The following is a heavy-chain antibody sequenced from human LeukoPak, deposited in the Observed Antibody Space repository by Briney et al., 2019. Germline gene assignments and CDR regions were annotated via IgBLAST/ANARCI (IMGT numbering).Heavy chain of an antibody. CDR2: ISYDGSNK. V-gene: IGHV3-30-3*01. D-gene: IGHD2-8*01. Sequence: GGSLRLSCAASGFTFSSYAMHWVRQAPGKGLEWVAVISYDGSNKYYADSVKGRFTISRDNSKNTLYLQMNSLRAEDTAVYYCARDISLGYCTNGVCFYFDYWGQGTLVTVSS. CDR3: ARDISLGYCTNGVCFYFDY. J-gene: IGHJ4*02. CDR1: GFTFSSYA.